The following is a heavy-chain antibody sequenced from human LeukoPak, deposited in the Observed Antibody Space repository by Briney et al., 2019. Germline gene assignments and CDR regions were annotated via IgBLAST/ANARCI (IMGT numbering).Heavy chain of an antibody. CDR3: IRTLIVATFPYMDV. D-gene: IGHD5-12*01. CDR2: VNSDGTGT. J-gene: IGHJ6*03. V-gene: IGHV3-74*01. Sequence: WGSLRLSCAASGFTFSSYWMHWIRQAPGKGLVWVSRVNSDGTGTTYADSVEGRFTISRDNAKNTVYLQMNSLRAEDTAIYYCIRTLIVATFPYMDVWGKGTTVTVSS. CDR1: GFTFSSYW.